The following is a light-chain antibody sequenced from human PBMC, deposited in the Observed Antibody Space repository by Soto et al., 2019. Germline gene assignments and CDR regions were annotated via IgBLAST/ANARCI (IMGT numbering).Light chain of an antibody. CDR2: GAS. CDR3: QQYGSSPRT. J-gene: IGKJ1*01. V-gene: IGKV3-15*01. CDR1: QSVSNN. Sequence: EIVMTQSPATLSVSPGERGTLSFRASQSVSNNLAWYQQKPDQAPRLLIYGASTRATGIPARFSGSGSGTDFTLTITTLEPEDFAVYYCQQYGSSPRTFGLGTKVDIK.